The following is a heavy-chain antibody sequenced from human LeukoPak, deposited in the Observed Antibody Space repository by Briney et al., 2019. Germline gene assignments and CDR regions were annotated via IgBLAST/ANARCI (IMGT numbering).Heavy chain of an antibody. CDR1: GGSMSSHY. J-gene: IGHJ4*02. D-gene: IGHD6-19*01. CDR3: ARGGWTQDS. CDR2: VYYSGST. Sequence: PSETLSLSCTVSGGSMSSHYWTWIRQPPGKGLEWIGYVYYSGSTDYNPSLKSRVTISVDTSKNQFSLKLNSVTAADTAVYYCARGGWTQDSWGQGSLVSVSS. V-gene: IGHV4-59*11.